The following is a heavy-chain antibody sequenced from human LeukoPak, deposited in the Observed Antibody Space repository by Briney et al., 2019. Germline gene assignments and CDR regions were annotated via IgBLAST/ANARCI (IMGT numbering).Heavy chain of an antibody. Sequence: PSETLSLTCTVSGGSISSYYWSWIRQPAGKGLEWIGRIYTSGSTNYNPSLKSRVTISVDTSKNQFSPKLSSVTAADTAVYYCARDESGDRSGAFDIWGQGTMVTVSS. CDR1: GGSISSYY. CDR2: IYTSGST. D-gene: IGHD7-27*01. J-gene: IGHJ3*02. V-gene: IGHV4-4*07. CDR3: ARDESGDRSGAFDI.